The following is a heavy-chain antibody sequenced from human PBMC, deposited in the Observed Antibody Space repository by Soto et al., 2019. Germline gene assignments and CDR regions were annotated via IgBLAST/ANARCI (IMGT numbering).Heavy chain of an antibody. V-gene: IGHV4-31*03. CDR2: IDPTGGD. D-gene: IGHD6-19*01. CDR1: GYSVSSGDFY. CDR3: ATGQVAGPQADAAYLEY. Sequence: SVTLSLTCSVSGYSVSSGDFYWSWIRQHPGKGLAWLGFIDPTGGDHYNPSLKSRLNILIDTSNNQFSLRLNSVTAADTAVYYCATGQVAGPQADAAYLEYWGLGLLVTASS. J-gene: IGHJ4*02.